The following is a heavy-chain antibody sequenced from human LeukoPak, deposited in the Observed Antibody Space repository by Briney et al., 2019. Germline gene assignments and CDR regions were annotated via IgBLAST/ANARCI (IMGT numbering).Heavy chain of an antibody. J-gene: IGHJ4*02. CDR2: IKQDGSEK. Sequence: GGSLRLSCAASGFTFSSYWMSWVRQAPGKGLEWVANIKQDGSEKYYVDSVKGRFTISRDNAKNSLYLQMNSLKTEDTAVYYCTRDNEYYDFWSGYYTDYWGQGTLVTVSS. CDR3: TRDNEYYDFWSGYYTDY. V-gene: IGHV3-7*03. CDR1: GFTFSSYW. D-gene: IGHD3-3*01.